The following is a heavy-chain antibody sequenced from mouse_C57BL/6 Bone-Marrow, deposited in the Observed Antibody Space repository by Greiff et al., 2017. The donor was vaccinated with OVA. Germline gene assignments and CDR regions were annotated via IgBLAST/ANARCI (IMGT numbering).Heavy chain of an antibody. CDR1: GYAFTNYL. CDR3: ARGGYGRTFDY. CDR2: INPGSGGT. J-gene: IGHJ2*01. V-gene: IGHV1-54*01. D-gene: IGHD1-1*01. Sequence: VQLQESGAELVRPGTSVKVSCKASGYAFTNYLIEWVKQRPGQGLEWIGVINPGSGGTNYNEKFKGKATLTADKSSSTAYMQLSSLTSEDSAVYYCARGGYGRTFDYWGQGTTLTVSS.